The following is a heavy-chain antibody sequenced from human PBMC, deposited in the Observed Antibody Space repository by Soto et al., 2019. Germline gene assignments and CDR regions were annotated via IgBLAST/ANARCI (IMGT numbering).Heavy chain of an antibody. Sequence: QVQLQESGPGLVKPSQTLSLTCTVSGGSISSGVYYWTWIRQHPGKGLEWIGYIYYSGSTKHNPALKSRITISVDTSKNQCSLKLNSVTAADTAVYYCARTKTSSTSFHVDYWGQGTQVTVSS. CDR2: IYYSGST. CDR3: ARTKTSSTSFHVDY. J-gene: IGHJ4*02. CDR1: GGSISSGVYY. D-gene: IGHD2-2*01. V-gene: IGHV4-31*03.